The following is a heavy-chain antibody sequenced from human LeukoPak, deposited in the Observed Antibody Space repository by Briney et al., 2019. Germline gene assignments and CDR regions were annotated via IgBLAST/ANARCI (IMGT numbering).Heavy chain of an antibody. J-gene: IGHJ4*02. CDR1: GYTFTGYY. D-gene: IGHD6-13*01. CDR2: INPNSGGT. V-gene: IGHV1-2*02. Sequence: ASVRVSCKASGYTFTGYYMHWVRQAPGQGLEWMGWINPNSGGTNYAQKFQGRVTMTRDTSISTAYMELSRLRSDDTAVYYCARDWGEPYSSSWRYFYYWGQGTLVTVSS. CDR3: ARDWGEPYSSSWRYFYY.